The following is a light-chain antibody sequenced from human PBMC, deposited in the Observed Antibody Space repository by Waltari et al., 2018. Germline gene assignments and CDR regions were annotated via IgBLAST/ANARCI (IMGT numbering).Light chain of an antibody. J-gene: IGLJ2*01. V-gene: IGLV2-11*01. CDR3: CSFAGSHTYVV. Sequence: QSALTQPRSVSGSPGQSVTISCTGTSSDVGGYNYVSWYQQHPGKAPQLMIYDVSKRPSGVPDRFSGSKSVNTASLTISGLQTEDEADYYCCSFAGSHTYVVFGGGTKLTVL. CDR2: DVS. CDR1: SSDVGGYNY.